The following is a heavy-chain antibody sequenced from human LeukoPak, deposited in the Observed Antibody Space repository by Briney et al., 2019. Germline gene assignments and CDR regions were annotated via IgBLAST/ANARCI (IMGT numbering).Heavy chain of an antibody. CDR1: GYTFTDYF. J-gene: IGHJ3*02. V-gene: IGHV1-2*02. CDR2: INPNSGGT. D-gene: IGHD6-19*01. CDR3: ARDDLSSGWYVI. Sequence: ASVKVSCKASGYTFTDYFMNWARQAPGQGLEWMGWINPNSGGTNYAQKFQGRVTMTRDTSISTAYMELSRLRSDDTAVYYCARDDLSSGWYVIWGQGTMVTVSS.